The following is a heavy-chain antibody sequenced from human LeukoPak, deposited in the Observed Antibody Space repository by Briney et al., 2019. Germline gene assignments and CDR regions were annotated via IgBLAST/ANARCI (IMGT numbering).Heavy chain of an antibody. D-gene: IGHD5-18*01. Sequence: ASVKVSCKASGYTFTIFGISWVRQAPGQGREWMGWISAYNGNTNYVQKFQGRVTMTTDISTSTAYMELRSLRSDDTAVFYCVRDLGVDTSMIFFDYWGQGTLVTVSS. J-gene: IGHJ4*02. V-gene: IGHV1-18*01. CDR1: GYTFTIFG. CDR2: ISAYNGNT. CDR3: VRDLGVDTSMIFFDY.